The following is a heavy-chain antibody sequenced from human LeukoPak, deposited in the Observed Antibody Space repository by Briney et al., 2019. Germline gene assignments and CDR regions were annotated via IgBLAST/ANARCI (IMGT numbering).Heavy chain of an antibody. CDR2: ISSSAGGT. V-gene: IGHV3-23*01. CDR1: GFTFGGYG. J-gene: IGHJ4*02. CDR3: AKDINPWLLTGEFDY. Sequence: GGSLRLSCAASGFTFGGYGMSWVRQAPGKGLEWVSTISSSAGGTNHADSVKGRFSISRDNAKDTLYLQMNSLRVDDTAVYYCAKDINPWLLTGEFDYWGQGTLVTVSS. D-gene: IGHD2-15*01.